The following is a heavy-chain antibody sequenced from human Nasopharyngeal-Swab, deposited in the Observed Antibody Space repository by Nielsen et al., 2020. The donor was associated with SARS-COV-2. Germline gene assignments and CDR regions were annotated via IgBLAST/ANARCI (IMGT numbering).Heavy chain of an antibody. D-gene: IGHD4-23*01. CDR3: AKDGTVVGGDYYGMDV. CDR2: IYHSGST. Sequence: SETLSLTCAVSGGSISSSNWWSWVRQPPGKGLEWIGEIYHSGSTNYNPSLKSRVTISVDKSKNQFSLKLSSVTAADTAVYYCAKDGTVVGGDYYGMDVWGQGTTVTVSS. CDR1: GGSISSSNW. J-gene: IGHJ6*02. V-gene: IGHV4-4*02.